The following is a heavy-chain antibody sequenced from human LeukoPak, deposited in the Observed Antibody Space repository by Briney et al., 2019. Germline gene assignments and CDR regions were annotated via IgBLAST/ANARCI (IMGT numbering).Heavy chain of an antibody. J-gene: IGHJ4*02. V-gene: IGHV3-23*01. D-gene: IGHD1-1*01. CDR2: ISGSGGST. Sequence: PGGSLRLSCAASGFTFSSYGMSWVRQAPGKGLEWVSAISGSGGSTYYADPVKGRFTISRDNSKNTLYLQMNSLRAEDTAVYYCARRRTGTNYFDYWGQGTLVTVSS. CDR1: GFTFSSYG. CDR3: ARRRTGTNYFDY.